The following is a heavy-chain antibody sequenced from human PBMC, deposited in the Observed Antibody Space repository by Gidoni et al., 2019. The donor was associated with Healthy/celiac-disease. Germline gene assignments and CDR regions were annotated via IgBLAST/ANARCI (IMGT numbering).Heavy chain of an antibody. CDR3: ASTGQRQGLDY. V-gene: IGHV4-34*01. CDR2: INHSGST. Sequence: QVQLQQWGAGLLKHSETLSLTCAVYGGSFSGYYWSWIRQPPGKGLEWIGEINHSGSTNYNPSLKSRVTISVDTSKNQFSLKLSSVTAADTAVYYCASTGQRQGLDYWGQGTLVTVSS. CDR1: GGSFSGYY. J-gene: IGHJ4*02. D-gene: IGHD3-10*01.